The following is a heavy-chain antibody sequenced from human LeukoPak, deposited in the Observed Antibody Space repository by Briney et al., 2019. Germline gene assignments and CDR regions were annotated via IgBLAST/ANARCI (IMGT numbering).Heavy chain of an antibody. Sequence: PSETLSLTCTVSGGSISSSSYYWGWIRQLPGTGLEWIGSIYYSGSTYYNPSLKSRVTISVDTSKNQFSLKLSSVTAADTAVYYCARQSGGSSWDSRPNWFDPWGQGTLVTVSS. J-gene: IGHJ5*02. CDR2: IYYSGST. CDR1: GGSISSSSYY. CDR3: ARQSGGSSWDSRPNWFDP. V-gene: IGHV4-39*01. D-gene: IGHD6-13*01.